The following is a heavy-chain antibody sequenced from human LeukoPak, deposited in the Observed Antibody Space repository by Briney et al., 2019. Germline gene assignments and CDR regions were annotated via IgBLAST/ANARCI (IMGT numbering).Heavy chain of an antibody. J-gene: IGHJ4*02. CDR1: GFTFSSYE. D-gene: IGHD3-16*02. V-gene: IGHV3-48*03. CDR3: AREAGVGGVIVLPFDY. Sequence: GGSLRLSCAASGFTFSSYELNWVRQAPGKGLEWVSYISDIGTTQHYADSVKGRFTISRDNAKNSLYLQMNSLRAEDTAVYYCAREAGVGGVIVLPFDYWGQGTLVTVSS. CDR2: ISDIGTTQ.